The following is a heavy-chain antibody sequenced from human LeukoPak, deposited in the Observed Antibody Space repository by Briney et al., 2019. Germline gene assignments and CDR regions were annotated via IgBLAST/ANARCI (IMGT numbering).Heavy chain of an antibody. V-gene: IGHV4-34*01. CDR1: GGSFSGYY. Sequence: PSETLSLTCAVYGGSFSGYYWSWIRQPPGKGLEWIGEINHSGSTNYNPFLKSRVTISVDTSKNQFSLKLSSVTAADTAVYYCARGPLRRSSSFGRAFDIWGQGTMVTVSS. CDR3: ARGPLRRSSSFGRAFDI. D-gene: IGHD6-6*01. J-gene: IGHJ3*02. CDR2: INHSGST.